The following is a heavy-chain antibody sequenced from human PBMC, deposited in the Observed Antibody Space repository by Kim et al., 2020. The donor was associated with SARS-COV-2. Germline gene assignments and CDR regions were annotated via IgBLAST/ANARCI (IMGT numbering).Heavy chain of an antibody. Sequence: ASVKVSCKVSGYTLTELSMHWVRQAPGKGLEWMGGFDPEDGETIYAQKFQGRVTMTEDTSTDTAYMELSSLRSEDTAVYYCATGIAVAVNYWYFDLWGRGTLVTVSS. J-gene: IGHJ2*01. CDR2: FDPEDGET. CDR1: GYTLTELS. CDR3: ATGIAVAVNYWYFDL. V-gene: IGHV1-24*01. D-gene: IGHD6-19*01.